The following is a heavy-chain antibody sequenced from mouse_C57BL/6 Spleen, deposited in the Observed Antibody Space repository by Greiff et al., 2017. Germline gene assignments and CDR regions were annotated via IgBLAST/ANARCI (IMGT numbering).Heavy chain of an antibody. Sequence: QVQLKQPGTELVKPGASVKLSCKASGYTFTSYWMHWVKQRPGQGLEWIGNINPSNGGTNYNEKFKSKATLTVDKSSSTAYMQLSSLTSEDSAVYYCARWGTTVVAKDYFDYWGQGTTLTVSS. CDR3: ARWGTTVVAKDYFDY. CDR2: INPSNGGT. CDR1: GYTFTSYW. V-gene: IGHV1-53*01. D-gene: IGHD1-1*01. J-gene: IGHJ2*01.